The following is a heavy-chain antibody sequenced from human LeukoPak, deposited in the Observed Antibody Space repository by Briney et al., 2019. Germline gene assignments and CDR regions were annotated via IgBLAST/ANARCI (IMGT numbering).Heavy chain of an antibody. J-gene: IGHJ6*02. V-gene: IGHV3-30*04. D-gene: IGHD3-3*01. Sequence: PGRSLRLSCAASGFTFSSYAMHWVRQAPGKGLEWVAVISYDGSNKYYADSVKGRFTISRDNSKNTLFLQMNSLRAEDTAVYYCARDPPFGVYYYGMDVWGQGTTVTVSS. CDR1: GFTFSSYA. CDR2: ISYDGSNK. CDR3: ARDPPFGVYYYGMDV.